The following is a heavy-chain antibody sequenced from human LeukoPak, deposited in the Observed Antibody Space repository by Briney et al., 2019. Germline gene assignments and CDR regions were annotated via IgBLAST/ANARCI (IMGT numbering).Heavy chain of an antibody. CDR1: GYTFTSYG. Sequence: ASVSLSCKASGYTFTSYGISWVRQAPGQGLEGMGWISTNNGNTYYDQMLQGRVTMTTETSTSTAYMELRSLRSDDMAVYYCARDQRPGTSGYSPFDYWGQGTLVTVSS. CDR3: ARDQRPGTSGYSPFDY. V-gene: IGHV1-18*03. CDR2: ISTNNGNT. J-gene: IGHJ4*02. D-gene: IGHD3-22*01.